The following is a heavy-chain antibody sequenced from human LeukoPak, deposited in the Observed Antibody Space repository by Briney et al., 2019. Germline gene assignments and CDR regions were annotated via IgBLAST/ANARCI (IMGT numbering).Heavy chain of an antibody. CDR2: IYTSGST. V-gene: IGHV4-4*07. D-gene: IGHD4-17*01. CDR3: TRDTGTTGEVKFDP. J-gene: IGHJ5*02. CDR1: GNSFGDYY. Sequence: SETLSLTCTVSGNSFGDYYWSWIRQPAGKGLEWIGRIYTSGSTTYNPSLKSRVTTSVDTSKSQFSLNLMSVTAADTAVYYCTRDTGTTGEVKFDPWGQGTLVTVSS.